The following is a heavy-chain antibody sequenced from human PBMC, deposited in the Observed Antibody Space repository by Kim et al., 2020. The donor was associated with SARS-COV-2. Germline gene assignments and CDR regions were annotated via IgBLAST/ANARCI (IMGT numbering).Heavy chain of an antibody. Sequence: SETLSLTCTVSGGSISSYYWSWIRQPPGKGLEWIGYIYYSGSTNYNPSLKSRVTISVDTSKNQFTLKLSSVTAADTAVYYCARSTVLQVVIATRAGWFDPWGQGTLVTVSS. CDR3: ARSTVLQVVIATRAGWFDP. J-gene: IGHJ5*02. CDR2: IYYSGST. V-gene: IGHV4-59*08. D-gene: IGHD2-21*01. CDR1: GGSISSYY.